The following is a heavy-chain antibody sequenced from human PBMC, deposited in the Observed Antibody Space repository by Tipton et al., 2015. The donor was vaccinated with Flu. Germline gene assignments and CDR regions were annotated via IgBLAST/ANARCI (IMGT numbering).Heavy chain of an antibody. CDR1: GGFITSGSYY. Sequence: TLSLTCSISGGFITSGSYYWSWIRQSAGRGLEWIGRIYTTGSVNYNPSLRGRVTIAGDTSRNHFSLQLTSVTAADTAVYYCATHCVGVCSHAFDIWGQGTMVTVSS. J-gene: IGHJ3*02. D-gene: IGHD2-21*02. CDR2: IYTTGSV. V-gene: IGHV4-61*02. CDR3: ATHCVGVCSHAFDI.